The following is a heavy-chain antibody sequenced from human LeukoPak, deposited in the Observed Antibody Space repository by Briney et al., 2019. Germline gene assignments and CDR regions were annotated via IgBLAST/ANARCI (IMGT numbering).Heavy chain of an antibody. CDR3: ARDFPALDY. V-gene: IGHV4-39*02. CDR1: GGSISSSSYY. J-gene: IGHJ4*02. CDR2: IYYSGST. Sequence: SETLSLTCTVSGGSISSSSYYWGWIRQPPGKGLEWIGSIYYSGSTYYNPSLKSRVTISVDTSKNQFSLKLSSVTAADTAVYYCARDFPALDYWGQGTLVTVSS.